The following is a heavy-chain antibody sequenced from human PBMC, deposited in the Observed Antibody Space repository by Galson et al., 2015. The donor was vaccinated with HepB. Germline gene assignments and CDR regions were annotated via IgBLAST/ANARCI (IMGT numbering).Heavy chain of an antibody. CDR1: GLTFSSVW. CDR2: IRSKGEGRTM. D-gene: IGHD3-3*01. V-gene: IGHV3-15*01. Sequence: SLRLSCAVSGLTFSSVWMAWVRQAPGKGLEWIGRIRSKGEGRTMDYAASVEGRFTISRDDSKNTLYLQMNSLQIEDTGVYYCARIARGDCDYWGQGTLVTVSS. CDR3: ARIARGDCDY. J-gene: IGHJ4*02.